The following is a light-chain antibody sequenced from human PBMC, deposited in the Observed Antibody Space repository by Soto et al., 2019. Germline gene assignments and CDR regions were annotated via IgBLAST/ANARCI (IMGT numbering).Light chain of an antibody. V-gene: IGKV3-20*01. CDR1: ESVGRSL. CDR3: QQYGSSPIT. J-gene: IGKJ5*01. CDR2: GAS. Sequence: EIVLTQSPGTLSLSPGERATLSCRASESVGRSLLAWYQQKPGQAPTLLIFGASTRATGIPASFSGSGSGRDFTLTITRLDPEDFAVYCCQQYGSSPITFDQGTRLEIK.